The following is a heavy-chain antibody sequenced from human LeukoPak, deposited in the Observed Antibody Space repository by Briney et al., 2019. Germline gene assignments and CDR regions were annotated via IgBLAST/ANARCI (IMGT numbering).Heavy chain of an antibody. CDR2: IYYSGST. Sequence: SQTLSLTCTVSGGSISSGDYYWSWIRQPPGKGLEWIGYIYYSGSTCYNPSLKSRVTISVDTSKNQFSLKLSSVTAADTAVYYCARSFGVTSHFDYWGQGTLVTVSS. D-gene: IGHD2-21*02. CDR3: ARSFGVTSHFDY. CDR1: GGSISSGDYY. J-gene: IGHJ4*02. V-gene: IGHV4-30-4*08.